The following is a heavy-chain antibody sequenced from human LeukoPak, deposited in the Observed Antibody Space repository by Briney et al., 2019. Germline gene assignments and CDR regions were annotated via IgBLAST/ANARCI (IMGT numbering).Heavy chain of an antibody. CDR1: GFTFSSHL. Sequence: GGSLRLSCAASGFTFSSHLMHWVRQAPGKGLVWVSRISSDGTYTNYADSVRGRFTISRDNAKNTLYLQMNSLRAEDTAVYYCAREEKYTIFGVVIQDTNYYYGMDVRGQGTTVTVSS. CDR2: ISSDGTYT. V-gene: IGHV3-74*01. J-gene: IGHJ6*02. CDR3: AREEKYTIFGVVIQDTNYYYGMDV. D-gene: IGHD3-3*01.